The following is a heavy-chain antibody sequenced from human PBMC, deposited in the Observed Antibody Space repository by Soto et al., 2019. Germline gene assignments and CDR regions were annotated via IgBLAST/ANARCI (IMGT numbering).Heavy chain of an antibody. CDR3: ARTPPLGYFDY. Sequence: SETLSLTCTFSDGSITSGYYYWSWIRQPPGKGLEWIGYIYYSGSTYYNPSLKSRVTISVDTSKNQFSLKLSSVTAADTAVYYCARTPPLGYFDYWGQGTLVTVSS. CDR1: DGSITSGYYY. J-gene: IGHJ4*02. CDR2: IYYSGST. V-gene: IGHV4-30-4*01.